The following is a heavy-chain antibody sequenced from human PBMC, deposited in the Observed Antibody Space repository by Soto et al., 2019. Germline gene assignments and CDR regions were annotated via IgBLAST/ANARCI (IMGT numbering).Heavy chain of an antibody. V-gene: IGHV1-69*05. CDR1: GGTFSNYA. D-gene: IGHD3-22*01. CDR2: IILTFGTP. Sequence: QVRPVQSGAEVKKPGSSVKVSCKASGGTFSNYAIGWVRQAPGKGLEWMGVIILTFGTPNYAQKFQGAVTITTDESMTTVYMEVSGLRSEDTAVYYCARGPDYEGYFDDWGRGTLVTVTS. CDR3: ARGPDYEGYFDD. J-gene: IGHJ4*02.